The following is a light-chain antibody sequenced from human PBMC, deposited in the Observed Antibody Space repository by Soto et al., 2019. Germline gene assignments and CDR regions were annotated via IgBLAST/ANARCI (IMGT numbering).Light chain of an antibody. CDR3: QQYGSSIT. CDR2: GAS. CDR1: QSVSNNY. J-gene: IGKJ5*01. V-gene: IGKV3-20*01. Sequence: IVMTQSPATLSVCPGEIATLSCRASQSVSNNYLAWYQQKPGQAPRLLIYGASSRATGIPDRFSGSGSGTDFTLTINRLEPEDFAVYYCQQYGSSITFGQGTRLEIK.